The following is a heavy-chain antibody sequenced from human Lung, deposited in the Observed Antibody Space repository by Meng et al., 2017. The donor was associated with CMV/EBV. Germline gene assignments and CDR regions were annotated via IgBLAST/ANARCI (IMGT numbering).Heavy chain of an antibody. CDR3: AGGYCSSTSCYNVYGMDV. CDR2: IIPIFGTA. D-gene: IGHD2-2*02. J-gene: IGHJ6*02. Sequence: XVXVSXXASGGTFSSYAISWVRQAPGQGLEWMGGIIPIFGTANYAQKFQGRVTITTDESTSTAYMELSSLRSEDTAVYYCAGGYCSSTSCYNVYGMDVWGQGTTVXVSS. CDR1: GGTFSSYA. V-gene: IGHV1-69*05.